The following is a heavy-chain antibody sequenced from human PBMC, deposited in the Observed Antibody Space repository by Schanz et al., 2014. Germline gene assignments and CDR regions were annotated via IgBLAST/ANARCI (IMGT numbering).Heavy chain of an antibody. CDR2: ISHDGYST. CDR1: GFTFSIYA. Sequence: VQLVESGGGLVQPGGSLRLSCSASGFTFSIYAMHWVRQAPGKGLEYVSAISHDGYSTYYADSVKGRFTISRDNSKNTLFLQMNSLRPEDTAVYYCARGGFGEVSYFDYWGQGTLVTVSS. D-gene: IGHD3-10*01. V-gene: IGHV3-64*04. CDR3: ARGGFGEVSYFDY. J-gene: IGHJ4*02.